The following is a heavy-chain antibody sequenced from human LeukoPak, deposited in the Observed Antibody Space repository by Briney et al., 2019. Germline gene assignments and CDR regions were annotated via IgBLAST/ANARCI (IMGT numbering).Heavy chain of an antibody. V-gene: IGHV1-2*02. CDR1: GYTFTGYY. J-gene: IGHJ4*02. CDR3: ARVNIVVVPAAPAD. D-gene: IGHD2-2*01. Sequence: ASVKVSCKASGYTFTGYYMHWVRQAPGQGLEWMGWINPNSGGTNYAQKFQGRVTMTRDTSISTAYMELSRLRSDGTAVYYCARVNIVVVPAAPADWGQGTLVTVSS. CDR2: INPNSGGT.